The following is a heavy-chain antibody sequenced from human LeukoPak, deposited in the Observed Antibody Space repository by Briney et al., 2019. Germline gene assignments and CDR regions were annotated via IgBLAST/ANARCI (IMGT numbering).Heavy chain of an antibody. CDR1: GGTFSSYA. D-gene: IGHD4-17*01. CDR3: ARTTSLTASGYDY. Sequence: SVKVSCKASGGTFSSYAISWVRQAPGQGLEWMGRIIPIFGTANYAQKFQGRVTITADKSTSTAYMELSSLRSEDTAVYFCARTTSLTASGYDYWGQGTLVTVSS. V-gene: IGHV1-69*06. J-gene: IGHJ4*02. CDR2: IIPIFGTA.